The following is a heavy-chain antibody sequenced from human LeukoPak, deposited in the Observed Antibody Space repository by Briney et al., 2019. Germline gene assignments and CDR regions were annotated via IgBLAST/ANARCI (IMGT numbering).Heavy chain of an antibody. J-gene: IGHJ4*02. CDR1: GYSFTSYW. CDR3: ARLPYCSGGSCPPVYFDS. D-gene: IGHD2-15*01. V-gene: IGHV5-51*01. CDR2: IDPDDSDT. Sequence: GEPLKISCKGSGYSFTSYWIAWVRQMPGKGLEWIGIIDPDDSDTRYSPSFQGQVTISADKSISTAYLQWSSLKASDTAMYYCARLPYCSGGSCPPVYFDSWGQVTLVTV.